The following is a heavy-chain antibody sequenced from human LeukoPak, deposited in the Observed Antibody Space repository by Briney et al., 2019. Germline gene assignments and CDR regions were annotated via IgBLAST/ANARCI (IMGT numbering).Heavy chain of an antibody. Sequence: GASVKVSCKASVYTFTSYGFSWVRQAPGQGLEWMGWISAYNGNTNYAQKLQGRVTMTTDTSTSTAYMELRSPRSDDTAVYYCARVVAVAGTPLFDYWGQGTLVTVSS. CDR2: ISAYNGNT. CDR1: VYTFTSYG. J-gene: IGHJ4*02. CDR3: ARVVAVAGTPLFDY. D-gene: IGHD6-19*01. V-gene: IGHV1-18*01.